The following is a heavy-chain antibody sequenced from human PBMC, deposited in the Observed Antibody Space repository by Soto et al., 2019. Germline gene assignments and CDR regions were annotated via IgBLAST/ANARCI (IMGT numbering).Heavy chain of an antibody. CDR3: ASSYGSGYRAFDY. V-gene: IGHV1-69*02. CDR2: INPILSMS. J-gene: IGHJ4*02. Sequence: QVQLVQSGAEVKRPGSSVKVSCKASGDTFTFYSINWVRQAPGLGLEWMGRINPILSMSNYAQRFQGRVTMTADQSTSTAYMELSSLRSEHTAIYYCASSYGSGYRAFDYSGQGALVTVSS. D-gene: IGHD3-10*01. CDR1: GDTFTFYS.